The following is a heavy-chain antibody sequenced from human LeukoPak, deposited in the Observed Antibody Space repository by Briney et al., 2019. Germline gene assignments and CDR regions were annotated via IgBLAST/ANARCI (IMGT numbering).Heavy chain of an antibody. CDR3: AGHHPRNTVDF. J-gene: IGHJ4*02. Sequence: PSETLSLTCTVSGGSISSYYWGWIRQPPGKGLEWIGYVSDSGRTNYNPSLKSRVSISVDTSKNQFSLKLSSVTAADTAVYYCAGHHPRNTVDFWGQGTPVTVSS. V-gene: IGHV4-59*08. D-gene: IGHD2/OR15-2a*01. CDR2: VSDSGRT. CDR1: GGSISSYY.